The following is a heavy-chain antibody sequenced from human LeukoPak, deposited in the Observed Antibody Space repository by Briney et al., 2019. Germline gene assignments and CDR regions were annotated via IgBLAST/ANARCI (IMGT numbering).Heavy chain of an antibody. D-gene: IGHD5-24*01. J-gene: IGHJ5*02. CDR1: GGSFSGYY. V-gene: IGHV4-34*01. CDR2: INHSGST. Sequence: LSETLSLTCAVYGGSFSGYYWSWIRQPPGKGLEWIGEINHSGSTNYNPSLKSRVTISVDTSKSQFSLKLSSVTAADTAVYYCARVTKRRPMATIIPTSNWFDPWGQGTLVTVSS. CDR3: ARVTKRRPMATIIPTSNWFDP.